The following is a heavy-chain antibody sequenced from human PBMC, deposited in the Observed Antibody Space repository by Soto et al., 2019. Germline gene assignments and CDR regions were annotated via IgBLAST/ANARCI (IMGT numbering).Heavy chain of an antibody. D-gene: IGHD4-17*01. J-gene: IGHJ4*02. CDR1: GGSISSSNW. CDR3: AIRTTVTKRLGC. CDR2: IYHSGST. Sequence: QVQLQESGPGLVKPSGTLSLTCAVSGGSISSSNWWSWVRQPPGKGLEWIGEIYHSGSTSYNPSLKCRVSISVDKFKNQFSLKLSSVTAAHTAVYYSAIRTTVTKRLGCWSQGTLVTVSS. V-gene: IGHV4-4*02.